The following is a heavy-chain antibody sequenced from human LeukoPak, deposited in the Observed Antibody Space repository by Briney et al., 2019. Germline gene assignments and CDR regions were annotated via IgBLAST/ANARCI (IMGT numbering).Heavy chain of an antibody. V-gene: IGHV4-61*05. Sequence: SETLSLTCTVSGGSISSSSYYWGWIRQPPGKGLEWIGYIYYSGSTNYNPSLKSRVTISVDTSKNQFSLKLSSVTAADTAVYYCARHNDYYVVGGMDAWGQGTTVTVSS. D-gene: IGHD3-10*02. J-gene: IGHJ6*02. CDR3: ARHNDYYVVGGMDA. CDR1: GGSISSSSYY. CDR2: IYYSGST.